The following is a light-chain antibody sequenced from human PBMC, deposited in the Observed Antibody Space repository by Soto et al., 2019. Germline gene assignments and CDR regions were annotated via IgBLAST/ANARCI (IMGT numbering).Light chain of an antibody. CDR3: PQYGSSST. J-gene: IGKJ4*01. V-gene: IGKV3-20*01. CDR2: DAS. CDR1: QSVSSSY. Sequence: EIVLTQSPGTLSLSPGERATLSCRASQSVSSSYLAWYQHKRGQAPRLLVYDASIKAPGIPHRFSGRESATAFTLTISRLEHAASALYYGPQYGSSSTFGGGNRVEIK.